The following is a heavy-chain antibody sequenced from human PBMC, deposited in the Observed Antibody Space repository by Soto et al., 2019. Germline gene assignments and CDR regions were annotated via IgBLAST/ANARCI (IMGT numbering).Heavy chain of an antibody. Sequence: GGSLRLSCVASGFTFSSYGMHWIRQAPGKGLEWVAVIWYDGSNKYYADSVKGRFTISRDNSKNTLYLQMNSLRAEDTAVYYCASDASSSWYYFDYWRQGALVTVSS. CDR3: ASDASSSWYYFDY. V-gene: IGHV3-33*01. CDR1: GFTFSSYG. CDR2: IWYDGSNK. J-gene: IGHJ4*02. D-gene: IGHD6-13*01.